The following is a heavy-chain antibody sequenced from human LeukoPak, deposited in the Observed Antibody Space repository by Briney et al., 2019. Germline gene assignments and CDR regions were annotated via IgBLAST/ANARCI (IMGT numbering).Heavy chain of an antibody. CDR2: IYYSGST. Sequence: GSLRLSCVASGFTFNNYWSWIRQPPGKGLEWIGYIYYSGSTNYNPSLKSRVTISVDTSKNQFSLKLSSVTAADTAVYYCARRPGPHNWFDPWGQGTLVTVSS. V-gene: IGHV4-59*08. J-gene: IGHJ5*02. CDR3: ARRPGPHNWFDP. CDR1: GFTFNNY. D-gene: IGHD2-8*02.